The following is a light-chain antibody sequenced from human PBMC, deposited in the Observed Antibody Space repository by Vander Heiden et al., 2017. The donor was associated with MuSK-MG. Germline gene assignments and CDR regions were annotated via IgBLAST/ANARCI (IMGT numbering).Light chain of an antibody. J-gene: IGKJ4*01. CDR2: GAS. CDR1: PAVSFN. V-gene: IGKV3-15*01. CDR3: QQYNNWPPLT. Sequence: EIVMTQSPATLSVSPGDRATLSCRPSPAVSFNLARYQQKPGQAPRLLIYGASTRATGIPDRVSGSGSGTDFTLTISSLQSEDFAVYYCQQYNNWPPLTFGGGTKVEIK.